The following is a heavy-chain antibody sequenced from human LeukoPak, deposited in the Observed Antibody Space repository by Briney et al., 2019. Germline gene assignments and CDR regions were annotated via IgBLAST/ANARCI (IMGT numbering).Heavy chain of an antibody. J-gene: IGHJ6*03. Sequence: GASVKVSCKASGYTFTSYYMHWVRQAPGQGLEWMGIINPSGGSTSYAQKFQGRVTMTRDTSTSTVYMELSSLRSEDTAVYYCARDGGETYYDFWSGPRYYYMDVWGKGTTVTVSS. CDR3: ARDGGETYYDFWSGPRYYYMDV. D-gene: IGHD3-3*01. CDR1: GYTFTSYY. CDR2: INPSGGST. V-gene: IGHV1-46*01.